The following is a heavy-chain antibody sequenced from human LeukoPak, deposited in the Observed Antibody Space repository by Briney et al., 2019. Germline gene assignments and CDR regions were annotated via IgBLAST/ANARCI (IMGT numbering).Heavy chain of an antibody. CDR1: GYTFTSYG. CDR3: ARQAEWELRYDAFDI. J-gene: IGHJ3*02. V-gene: IGHV1-69*06. Sequence: ASVKVSCKASGYTFTSYGISWVRQAPGQGLEWMGGIIPIFGTANYAQKFQGRVTITADKSTSTAYMELSSLRSEDTAVYYCARQAEWELRYDAFDIWGQGTMVTVSS. D-gene: IGHD1-26*01. CDR2: IIPIFGTA.